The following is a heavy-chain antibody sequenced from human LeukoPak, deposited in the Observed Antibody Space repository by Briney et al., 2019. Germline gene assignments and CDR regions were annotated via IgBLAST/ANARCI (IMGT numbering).Heavy chain of an antibody. CDR3: ARQAWTYYYDSSGYYFDY. D-gene: IGHD3-22*01. Sequence: PSETLSLTCTVSGGSISSYYWSWIRQPPGKGPEWIGYIYYSGSTNYNPSLKSRVTISVDTSKNQFSLKLSSVTAADTAVYYCARQAWTYYYDSSGYYFDYWGQRTLVTVSS. CDR2: IYYSGST. V-gene: IGHV4-59*08. CDR1: GGSISSYY. J-gene: IGHJ4*02.